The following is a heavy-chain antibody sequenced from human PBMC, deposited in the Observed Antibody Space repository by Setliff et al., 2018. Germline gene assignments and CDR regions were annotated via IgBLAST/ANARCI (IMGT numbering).Heavy chain of an antibody. D-gene: IGHD4-4*01. CDR2: IKQDGSEK. CDR1: GFTFSRYW. J-gene: IGHJ4*02. Sequence: QPGGSLRLSCAASGFTFSRYWMSWVRQAPGKGLEWVANIKQDGSEKYHADSVKGRFTISRDNAKNSLYLQMTSLRAEDTAVYYCAREPTVTTLDYWGQGTLVTVSS. CDR3: AREPTVTTLDY. V-gene: IGHV3-7*01.